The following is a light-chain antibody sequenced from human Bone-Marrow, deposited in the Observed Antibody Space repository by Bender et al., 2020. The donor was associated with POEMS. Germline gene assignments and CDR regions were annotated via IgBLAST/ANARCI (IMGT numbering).Light chain of an antibody. V-gene: IGLV2-14*03. CDR1: SSDVGGYNH. J-gene: IGLJ2*01. CDR2: DVN. CDR3: ASYRSTGTVV. Sequence: QSALTQPPSASGSPGQSVTISCTGTSSDVGGYNHVSWYQQHPDKAPQVIIYDVNNRPLGVSNRFSGSKSGNTASLTISGLQAEDEADYYCASYRSTGTVVFGGGTKVTVL.